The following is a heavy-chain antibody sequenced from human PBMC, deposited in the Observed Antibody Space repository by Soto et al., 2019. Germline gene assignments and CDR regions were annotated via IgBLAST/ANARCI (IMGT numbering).Heavy chain of an antibody. J-gene: IGHJ6*02. D-gene: IGHD2-2*01. CDR2: ISYDGTRT. V-gene: IGHV3-30-3*01. Sequence: GGSLRLSCAASGFTISNYGMHWVRQAPGKGLEWVAVISYDGTRTYYADSVKGRFTISRDNSKNTLYLQMNSLRTEDTAVYYCAPPRLVPCRSSICFSRIFNGMDVWGQGSTVTVSS. CDR1: GFTISNYG. CDR3: APPRLVPCRSSICFSRIFNGMDV.